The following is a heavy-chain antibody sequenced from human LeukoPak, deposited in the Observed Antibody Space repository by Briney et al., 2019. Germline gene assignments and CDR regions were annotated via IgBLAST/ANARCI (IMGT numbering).Heavy chain of an antibody. D-gene: IGHD2-2*01. CDR2: ISGRGGNT. J-gene: IGHJ4*02. CDR1: GFTISSYA. Sequence: PGGSLRLSCAATGFTISSYAMTWVRQAPGKGLEWVSTISGRGGNTYYADSVKGRFTMSRDNSKNTLYLQMNSLRAEDTAVYYCAKDEELYCSSISCFNFDYWGQGTLVTVSS. CDR3: AKDEELYCSSISCFNFDY. V-gene: IGHV3-23*01.